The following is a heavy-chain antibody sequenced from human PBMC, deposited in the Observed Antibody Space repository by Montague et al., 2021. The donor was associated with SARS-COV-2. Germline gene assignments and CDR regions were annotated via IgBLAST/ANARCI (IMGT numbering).Heavy chain of an antibody. V-gene: IGHV4-59*01. CDR3: ARRGTGNYEILDY. D-gene: IGHD3-3*01. Sequence: SETLSLTCTVSGGSISSYYWSWIRQHPGKGLEWIGYIYDSGGARYNPSLKSRVSISVDASKNQFSLRVTSVTAADTAVYFCARRGTGNYEILDYWGQGILVTVSS. CDR1: GGSISSYY. CDR2: IYDSGGA. J-gene: IGHJ4*02.